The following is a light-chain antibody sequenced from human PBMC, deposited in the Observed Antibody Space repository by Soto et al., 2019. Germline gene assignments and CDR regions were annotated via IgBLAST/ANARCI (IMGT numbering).Light chain of an antibody. CDR3: QQYNSYSEA. CDR1: QTISSC. Sequence: DIQMTQSPSTLSGSVGDRVTITCRASQTISSCLAWYQQKPGKAPKLLIYKASSLESGVPSRFSGSGSGTEFTLTISSLQPDDFAAYYCQQYNSYSEAFGQGTKVDIK. CDR2: KAS. V-gene: IGKV1-5*03. J-gene: IGKJ1*01.